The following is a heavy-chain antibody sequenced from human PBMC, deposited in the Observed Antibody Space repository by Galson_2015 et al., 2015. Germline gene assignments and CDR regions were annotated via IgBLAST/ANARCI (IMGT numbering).Heavy chain of an antibody. CDR3: AGTLTTTGAFDI. CDR1: GFSLTTDGMR. D-gene: IGHD3-3*01. Sequence: PALVKPTQTLTLTCTFSGFSLTTDGMRVSWIRQPPGKALEWLARIDWDDDKSYSTLLKTRLTISKDTSKNQVALTVTNMDPVDTATYYCAGTLTTTGAFDIWGQGTMVTVSS. V-gene: IGHV2-70*04. J-gene: IGHJ3*02. CDR2: IDWDDDK.